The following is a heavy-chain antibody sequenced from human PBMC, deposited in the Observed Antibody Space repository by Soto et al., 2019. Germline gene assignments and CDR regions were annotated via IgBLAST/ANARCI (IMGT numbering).Heavy chain of an antibody. V-gene: IGHV1-69*01. CDR1: GGTFSSYA. CDR3: ARTGEVDYYYDSSPLRAFDI. CDR2: IIPIVGTA. Sequence: QVQLGQSGAEVKKPGSSVKVSCKASGGTFSSYAISWVRQAPGQGLEWMGGIIPIVGTANYAQKFQGRVTITADESTSTAYMELSSLRSEDTAVYYCARTGEVDYYYDSSPLRAFDIWGRGTMVTVAS. D-gene: IGHD3-22*01. J-gene: IGHJ3*02.